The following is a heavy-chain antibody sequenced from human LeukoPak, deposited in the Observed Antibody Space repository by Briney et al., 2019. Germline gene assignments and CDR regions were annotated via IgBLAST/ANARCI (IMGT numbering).Heavy chain of an antibody. V-gene: IGHV3-21*01. CDR1: GFTFSSYS. J-gene: IGHJ6*03. CDR2: ISSSSSYI. Sequence: PGGSLRLSCAASGFTFSSYSMNWVRQAPGKGLEWVSSISSSSSYIYYADSVKGRFTISRDNAKNSLYLQMNSLRAEDTAAYYCARDLSYGDSYYYMDVWGKGTTVTVSS. CDR3: ARDLSYGDSYYYMDV. D-gene: IGHD4-17*01.